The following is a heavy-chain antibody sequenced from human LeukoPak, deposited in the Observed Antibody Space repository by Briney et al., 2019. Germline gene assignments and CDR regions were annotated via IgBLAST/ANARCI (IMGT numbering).Heavy chain of an antibody. CDR1: GFTFSSYA. D-gene: IGHD6-19*01. CDR2: ISGSGGST. CDR3: AKDSGIAVAGKIDY. J-gene: IGHJ4*02. V-gene: IGHV3-23*01. Sequence: GGSLRLSCAASGFTFSSYAMSWVRQAPGKGLEWVSAISGSGGSTYYADSVKGRFTISRDNSKNTLYLQMNSPRAEDTAVYYCAKDSGIAVAGKIDYWGQGTLVTVSS.